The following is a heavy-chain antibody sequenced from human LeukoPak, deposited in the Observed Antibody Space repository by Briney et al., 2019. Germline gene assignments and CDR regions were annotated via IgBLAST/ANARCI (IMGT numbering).Heavy chain of an antibody. D-gene: IGHD5-18*01. CDR3: AKGGYSYGP. Sequence: GGSLRLSCAASGFTFSSYGMNWVRQAPGKGLEWVSYISPSSSTIYYADSGKGRFTISRDNAKNSLYLQMNSLRAEDTAVYYCAKGGYSYGPWGQGTLVTVSS. CDR2: ISPSSSTI. CDR1: GFTFSSYG. V-gene: IGHV3-48*01. J-gene: IGHJ5*02.